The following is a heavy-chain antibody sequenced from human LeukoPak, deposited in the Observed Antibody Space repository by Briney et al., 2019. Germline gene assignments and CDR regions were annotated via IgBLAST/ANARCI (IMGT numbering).Heavy chain of an antibody. CDR3: ARDLRTYNWNYVLY. CDR1: GYTFTVYY. J-gene: IGHJ4*02. Sequence: GASVKLSCTSSGYTFTVYYMHWVRHAPGQGLEWMGCINTNSGGTNYAQKFQGRGTMTRDTSISTAYMELRRLRSDDTPGYYCARDLRTYNWNYVLYWGQGTLVTVSS. CDR2: INTNSGGT. D-gene: IGHD1-7*01. V-gene: IGHV1-2*02.